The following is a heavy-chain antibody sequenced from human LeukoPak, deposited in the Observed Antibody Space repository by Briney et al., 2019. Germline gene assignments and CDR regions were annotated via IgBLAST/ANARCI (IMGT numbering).Heavy chain of an antibody. D-gene: IGHD6-19*01. CDR1: GGSISSYY. Sequence: SETLSLTCTVSGGSISSYYWTWIRQTPGKGLEWIGYIYYSGNTNYNPSLESRVIVSVDTSKNQFSLKLTSVTAADTAVYYCARDPGIAVAGPGAYYFDYWGQGTLVTVSS. J-gene: IGHJ4*02. CDR3: ARDPGIAVAGPGAYYFDY. V-gene: IGHV4-59*01. CDR2: IYYSGNT.